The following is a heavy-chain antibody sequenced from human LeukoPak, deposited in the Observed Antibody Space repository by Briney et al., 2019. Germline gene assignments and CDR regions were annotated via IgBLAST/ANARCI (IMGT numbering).Heavy chain of an antibody. V-gene: IGHV3-7*01. CDR1: GFTFSSYW. J-gene: IGHJ3*02. D-gene: IGHD3-10*01. CDR3: AKRSRDIPLKYGSGSNDAFDI. CDR2: IKQDGSEK. Sequence: GGSLRLSCAASGFTFSSYWMSWVRQAPGKGLEWVANIKQDGSEKYYVDSVKGRFTISRDNSKNTLYLQMNSLRAEDTAVYYCAKRSRDIPLKYGSGSNDAFDIWGQGTMVTVSS.